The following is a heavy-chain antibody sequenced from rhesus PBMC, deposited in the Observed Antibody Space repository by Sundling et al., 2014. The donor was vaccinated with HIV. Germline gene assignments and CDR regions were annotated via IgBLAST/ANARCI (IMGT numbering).Heavy chain of an antibody. CDR2: INSGGGST. Sequence: EVQLVETGGGLVQPGGSLKLSCAASGFTFSSYGMSWVRQAPGKGLEWVSAINSGGGSTYYADSVKGRFTISRDNSKNTLSLQMNSLRPEDTAVYYCAKAISGTTYGLDSWGQGVVVTVSS. CDR3: AKAISGTTYGLDS. D-gene: IGHD1-26*01. V-gene: IGHV3S42*01. J-gene: IGHJ6*01. CDR1: GFTFSSYG.